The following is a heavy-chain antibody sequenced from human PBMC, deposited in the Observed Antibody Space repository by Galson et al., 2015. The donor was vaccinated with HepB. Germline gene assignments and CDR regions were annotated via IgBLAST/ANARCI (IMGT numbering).Heavy chain of an antibody. D-gene: IGHD4-17*01. Sequence: SLRLSCAASGFTFSSYGMHWVRQAPGKGLEWVSSVSSSSSNIYYADSVKGRFTISRDNSKNTLYLQMNSLRAEDTAVYYCARVSDYGDYVSYYYYGMDVWGQGTTVTVSS. V-gene: IGHV3-21*01. CDR1: GFTFSSYG. J-gene: IGHJ6*02. CDR3: ARVSDYGDYVSYYYYGMDV. CDR2: VSSSSSNI.